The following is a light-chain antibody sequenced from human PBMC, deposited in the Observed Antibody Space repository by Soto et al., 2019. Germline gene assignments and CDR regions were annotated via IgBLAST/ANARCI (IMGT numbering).Light chain of an antibody. CDR3: QQYDNLLT. CDR1: QDISTW. J-gene: IGKJ4*01. CDR2: AAS. Sequence: DIQMTQSPSSVSASVGDRVTITCRASQDISTWLAWYQQKPGKAPKLLIYAASSLFSGVPSRFSGSGSGTDFTLTISSLQPEDFATYYCQQYDNLLTFGGGTKVEIK. V-gene: IGKV1-12*01.